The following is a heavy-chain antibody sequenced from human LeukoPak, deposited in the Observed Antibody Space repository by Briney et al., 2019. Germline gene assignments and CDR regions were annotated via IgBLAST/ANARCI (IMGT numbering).Heavy chain of an antibody. D-gene: IGHD3-22*01. V-gene: IGHV3-53*01. Sequence: GGSLRLSCAASGFTVSSNYMSWVRQAPGKGLEWVSVIYSGGSTYYADSVKGRFTISRDNSKNTLYLQMNSLRAEDTAVYYCARAVITDTSYFDYWGQGTLVTVSS. CDR2: IYSGGST. CDR1: GFTVSSNY. CDR3: ARAVITDTSYFDY. J-gene: IGHJ4*02.